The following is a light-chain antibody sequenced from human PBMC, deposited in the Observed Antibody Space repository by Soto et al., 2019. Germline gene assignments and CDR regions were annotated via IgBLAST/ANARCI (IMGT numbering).Light chain of an antibody. CDR3: QEYEKLFS. J-gene: IGKJ3*01. Sequence: DIQMTQSPSTLSASVGDRVTITCRASQSISSWLAWYQQKPGKAPKLLIYDASSLEAGVPSRFSGSGSGTHFTLTISGLQPEDIATYYCQEYEKLFSFGPGTKVGIK. CDR2: DAS. CDR1: QSISSW. V-gene: IGKV1-5*01.